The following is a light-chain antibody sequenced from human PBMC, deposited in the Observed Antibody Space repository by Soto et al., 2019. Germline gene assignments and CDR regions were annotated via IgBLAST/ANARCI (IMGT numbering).Light chain of an antibody. CDR1: SDSIASYY. CDR3: QSYDSSNPWV. Sequence: QSVSESPVKTVTISCTGSSDSIASYYVQWYQQRPGSAPTAVIYEDNQRPSGVPDRFSGSIDRASNSASLTISGLKTEDEADYYCQSYDSSNPWVFGGGTKVTVL. V-gene: IGLV6-57*02. J-gene: IGLJ3*02. CDR2: EDN.